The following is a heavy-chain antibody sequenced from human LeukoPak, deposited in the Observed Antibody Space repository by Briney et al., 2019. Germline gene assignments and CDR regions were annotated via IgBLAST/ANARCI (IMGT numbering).Heavy chain of an antibody. J-gene: IGHJ4*02. CDR2: INYSGIT. CDR1: VGSIASSRND. CDR3: ARARGTVAIYY. V-gene: IGHV4-39*07. Sequence: PWETLSLTCTVFVGSIASSRNDWGSIRRPPGEGLERLGTINYSGITYYNPSLKSRVTVSVDTSKNQFSMKLSTVTGADTAVYYCARARGTVAIYYWGPRTLVTVSS. D-gene: IGHD5-12*01.